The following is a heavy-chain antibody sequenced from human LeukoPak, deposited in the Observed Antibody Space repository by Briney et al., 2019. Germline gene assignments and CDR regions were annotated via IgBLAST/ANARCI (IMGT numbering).Heavy chain of an antibody. V-gene: IGHV4-39*01. J-gene: IGHJ4*02. CDR1: GGSISSSSHY. D-gene: IGHD6-13*01. Sequence: SETLSLTCTVSGGSISSSSHYWDWIRQPPGKGLEWIGSASYSGSTFYNSSLKSRVTISVDTSKNQFSLKLSSVTAADTAVYYCARLYSSSWYFDNWGQGTLVNVSS. CDR3: ARLYSSSWYFDN. CDR2: ASYSGST.